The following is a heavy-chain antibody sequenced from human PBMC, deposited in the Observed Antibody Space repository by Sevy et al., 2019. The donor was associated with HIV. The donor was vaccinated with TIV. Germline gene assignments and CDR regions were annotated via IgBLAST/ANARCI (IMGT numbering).Heavy chain of an antibody. Sequence: GGSLRLSCAASGFSFSFHGMLWVRQAPGKGLEWVAFIWHDGSKKYFADSVKGRFTISRDNSKNTLFLQMNSVSVEDTAVYYCARETDNSARWLDPWGQRTLVTVSS. CDR2: IWHDGSKK. J-gene: IGHJ5*02. CDR3: ARETDNSARWLDP. V-gene: IGHV3-30*02. D-gene: IGHD4-4*01. CDR1: GFSFSFHG.